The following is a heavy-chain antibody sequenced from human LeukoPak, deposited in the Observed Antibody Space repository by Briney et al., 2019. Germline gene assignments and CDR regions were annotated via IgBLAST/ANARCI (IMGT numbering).Heavy chain of an antibody. Sequence: PGGSLRLSCAASGFTFSSYTMNWVRQAPGKGLEWVSSITSTSTYMYYADSVKGRFTISRDNAKNSLYLQMNSLRAEDTAVYYCARVGGVMTDYWGQGTLVTVSS. CDR1: GFTFSSYT. CDR2: ITSTSTYM. J-gene: IGHJ4*02. V-gene: IGHV3-21*01. D-gene: IGHD3-16*01. CDR3: ARVGGVMTDY.